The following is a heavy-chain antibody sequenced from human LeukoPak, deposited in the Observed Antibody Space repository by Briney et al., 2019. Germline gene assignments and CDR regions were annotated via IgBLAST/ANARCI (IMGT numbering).Heavy chain of an antibody. CDR3: ARDLPIGDSSGYYPNYYFDY. V-gene: IGHV1-2*02. CDR2: INPNSGGT. D-gene: IGHD3-22*01. J-gene: IGHJ4*02. Sequence: GASVKVSCKASGYTFTGYYMHWVRQAPGQGLEWMGWINPNSGGTNYAQKFQGRVTMTRDTSTSTVYMELSSLRSEDTAVYYCARDLPIGDSSGYYPNYYFDYWGQGTLVTVSS. CDR1: GYTFTGYY.